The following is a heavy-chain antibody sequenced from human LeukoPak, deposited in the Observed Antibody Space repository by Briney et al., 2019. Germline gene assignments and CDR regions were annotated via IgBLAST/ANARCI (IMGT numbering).Heavy chain of an antibody. D-gene: IGHD1-1*01. Sequence: SETLSLTCTVSGGSISSSSYYWGWIRQPPGKGLEWIGSIYYTGSTNYNPSLKSRVTISVDTSKNQFSLKLNSVTAEDTAVYYCAREVEGGYYYGMDVWGQGTTVTVSS. CDR2: IYYTGST. J-gene: IGHJ6*02. CDR1: GGSISSSSYY. V-gene: IGHV4-39*07. CDR3: AREVEGGYYYGMDV.